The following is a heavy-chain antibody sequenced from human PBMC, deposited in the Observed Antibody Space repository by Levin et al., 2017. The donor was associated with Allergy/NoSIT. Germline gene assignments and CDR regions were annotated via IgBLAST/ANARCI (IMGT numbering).Heavy chain of an antibody. CDR1: GFSLSTSRMC. CDR3: ARTFTVSSSWYFDY. V-gene: IGHV2-70*01. J-gene: IGHJ4*02. Sequence: QTLSLTCTFSGFSLSTSRMCVSWIRQPPGKALEWLALIDWDDDQYYSTSLKTRLTISKDTSKNQVVLTMTNMGPVDTATYYCARTFTVSSSWYFDYWGQGTLVTVSS. D-gene: IGHD6-13*01. CDR2: IDWDDDQ.